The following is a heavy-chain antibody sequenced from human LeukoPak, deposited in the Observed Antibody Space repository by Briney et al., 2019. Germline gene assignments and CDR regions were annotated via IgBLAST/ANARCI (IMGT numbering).Heavy chain of an antibody. J-gene: IGHJ4*02. V-gene: IGHV3-9*01. CDR1: GFSFDDYA. D-gene: IGHD3-16*01. CDR2: ISWNSGSE. CDR3: AREPRGGYYFDY. Sequence: GGSLRLSCAASGFSFDDYAMHWLRQAPGKGLQWVSGISWNSGSEGYADSVKGRFTISRDNAKNSLYLQMNSLRAEDTAVYYCAREPRGGYYFDYWGQGTRVTVSS.